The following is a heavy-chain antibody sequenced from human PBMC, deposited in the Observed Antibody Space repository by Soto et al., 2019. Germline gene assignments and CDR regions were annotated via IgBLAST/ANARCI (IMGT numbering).Heavy chain of an antibody. Sequence: PSETLSLTCAVYGGSFSGYYWSWIRQPPGKGLEWIGEINHSGSTNYNPSLKSRVTISVDTSKNQFSLKLSSVTAADTAVYYCASRAVAGFGKHAFDIWGQGTMVT. V-gene: IGHV4-34*01. D-gene: IGHD6-19*01. J-gene: IGHJ3*02. CDR2: INHSGST. CDR1: GGSFSGYY. CDR3: ASRAVAGFGKHAFDI.